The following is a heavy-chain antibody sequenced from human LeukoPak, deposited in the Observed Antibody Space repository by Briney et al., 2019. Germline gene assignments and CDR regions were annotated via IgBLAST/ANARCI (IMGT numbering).Heavy chain of an antibody. CDR2: ISGSGGST. CDR3: AKDPEIVVVITGWFDP. V-gene: IGHV3-23*01. J-gene: IGHJ5*02. CDR1: GFTFSSYA. D-gene: IGHD3-22*01. Sequence: GASLRLSCVASGFTFSSYAMSWVRQAPGKGLEWVSAISGSGGSTYYADSVKGRFTISRDNSKNTLYLQMNSLRAEDTAVYYCAKDPEIVVVITGWFDPWGQGTLVTVSS.